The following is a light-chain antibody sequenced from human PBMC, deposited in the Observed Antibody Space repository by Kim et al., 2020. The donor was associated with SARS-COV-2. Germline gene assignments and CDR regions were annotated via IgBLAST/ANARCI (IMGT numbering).Light chain of an antibody. CDR3: GTWDSSRSAVV. Sequence: KVTTAGSGSSSNIGNKYVSWFQQLPGTAPKILIYDNNKRPSGFPDRFSGSKSGTSATLGITGLQTGDEADYYCGTWDSSRSAVVFGGGTQLTVL. J-gene: IGLJ2*01. CDR1: SSNIGNKY. V-gene: IGLV1-51*01. CDR2: DNN.